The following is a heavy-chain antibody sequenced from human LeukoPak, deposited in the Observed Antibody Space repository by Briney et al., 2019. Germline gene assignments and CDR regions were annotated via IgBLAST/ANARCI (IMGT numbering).Heavy chain of an antibody. CDR1: GDSVSNNSAA. V-gene: IGHV6-1*01. CDR3: ARGRSGGESGFDC. D-gene: IGHD6-25*01. Sequence: SRTLSLTCAISGDSVSNNSAAWNWIRQSPSRGLEWLGRTYYRSKWYNDYAVSVTSRITISPDTSKNQFSLQLKSVTPEDTAVYYCARGRSGGESGFDCWGQGTLVTVSS. J-gene: IGHJ4*02. CDR2: TYYRSKWYN.